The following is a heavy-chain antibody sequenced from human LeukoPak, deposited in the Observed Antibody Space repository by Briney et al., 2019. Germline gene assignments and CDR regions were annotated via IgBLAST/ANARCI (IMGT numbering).Heavy chain of an antibody. V-gene: IGHV4-4*07. J-gene: IGHJ5*02. CDR2: INSSGST. Sequence: SESLCLTCTASGGSFSRYYWSWIRQPAGKGLEWISRINSSGSTNYNPSLKSRVTISVDTSKNQFSLKLNTVTAADTAVYYCARHAEPGILTGGWFGPWGQGTLVTVSS. CDR1: GGSFSRYY. CDR3: ARHAEPGILTGGWFGP. D-gene: IGHD3-9*01.